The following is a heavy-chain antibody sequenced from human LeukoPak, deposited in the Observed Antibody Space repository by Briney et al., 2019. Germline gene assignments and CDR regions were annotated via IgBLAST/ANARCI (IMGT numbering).Heavy chain of an antibody. CDR3: AIITGTTSSWFDP. Sequence: ASVKVSCKVSGYTLTELSMHWVRQAPGKGLEWMGGFDPEDGETIYAQKFQGRVTITADESTSTAYMELSSLRSEDTAVYYCAIITGTTSSWFDPWGQGTLVTVSS. V-gene: IGHV1-24*01. D-gene: IGHD1-7*01. CDR1: GYTLTELS. CDR2: FDPEDGET. J-gene: IGHJ5*02.